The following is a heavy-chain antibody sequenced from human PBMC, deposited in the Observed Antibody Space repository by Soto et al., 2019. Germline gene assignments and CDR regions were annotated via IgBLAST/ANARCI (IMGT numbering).Heavy chain of an antibody. J-gene: IGHJ6*02. V-gene: IGHV3-7*01. D-gene: IGHD3-3*01. Sequence: GGSLRLSGAGSGFNLSTYWMTWVRQAPGKGLERVASIKEDGSEKYYVDSVGGRFTISRDNAKNSLYLQMKSLRAEDTAVYHCARGWGYCDWSGFPNLYAMDVWRQGTTVTVSS. CDR3: ARGWGYCDWSGFPNLYAMDV. CDR1: GFNLSTYW. CDR2: IKEDGSEK.